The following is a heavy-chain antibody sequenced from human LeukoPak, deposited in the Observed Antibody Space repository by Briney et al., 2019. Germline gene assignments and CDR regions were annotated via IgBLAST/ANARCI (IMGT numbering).Heavy chain of an antibody. CDR2: ISSSSSYI. Sequence: GGSLRLSCAASGFTFSSYSMNWVCQAPGKGLEWVSSISSSSSYIYYADSVKGRFTISRDNAKNSLYLQMNSLRAEDTAVYYCARDRLTGWFDPWGQGTLVTVSS. V-gene: IGHV3-21*01. J-gene: IGHJ5*02. CDR1: GFTFSSYS. CDR3: ARDRLTGWFDP. D-gene: IGHD2-8*01.